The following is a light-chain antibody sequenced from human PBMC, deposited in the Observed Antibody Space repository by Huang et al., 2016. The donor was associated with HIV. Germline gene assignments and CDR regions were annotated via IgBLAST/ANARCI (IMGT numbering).Light chain of an antibody. V-gene: IGKV3-15*01. CDR1: RSVSTN. Sequence: EIVMTQSPATLSVSPGQRVTLSCRANRSVSTNLAWYQQRHGQAPRLLIYGSSTRAPGIPARLSGSGSGTDFSLTISSLQSEDCALYYCHQYNNWLLSFGGGTRV. CDR2: GSS. CDR3: HQYNNWLLS. J-gene: IGKJ4*01.